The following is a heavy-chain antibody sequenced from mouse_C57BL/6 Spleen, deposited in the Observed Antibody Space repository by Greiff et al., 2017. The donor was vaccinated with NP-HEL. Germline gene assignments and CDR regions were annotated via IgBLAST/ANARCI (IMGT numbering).Heavy chain of an antibody. J-gene: IGHJ4*01. CDR2: INPSSGYT. D-gene: IGHD1-1*01. V-gene: IGHV1-7*01. CDR3: ATYGSSYEDGMDY. CDR1: GYTFTSYW. Sequence: QVQLQQSGAELAKPGASVKLSCKASGYTFTSYWMHWVKQRPGQGLEWIGYINPSSGYTKYNQKFKDKATLTADKSSSTAYMQLSSLTYEDSAVYDCATYGSSYEDGMDYWGQGTSVTVSS.